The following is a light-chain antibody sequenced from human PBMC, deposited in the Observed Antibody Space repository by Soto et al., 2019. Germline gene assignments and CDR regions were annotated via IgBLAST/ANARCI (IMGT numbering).Light chain of an antibody. Sequence: EVVLTQSPATLSLSPGERATLSCRASQSVSSFLAWYQHQPGQAPRLLIYEASNRATGIPARFSGSGSGTDFTLTISSLEPEDFAVYYCQQRGNWPPTFGQGSRVEIK. V-gene: IGKV3-11*01. CDR2: EAS. CDR1: QSVSSF. J-gene: IGKJ1*01. CDR3: QQRGNWPPT.